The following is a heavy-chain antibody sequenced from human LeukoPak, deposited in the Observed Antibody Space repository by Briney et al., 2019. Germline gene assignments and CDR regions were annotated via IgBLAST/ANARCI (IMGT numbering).Heavy chain of an antibody. D-gene: IGHD5-18*01. V-gene: IGHV3-33*01. CDR2: IWSDGNNK. CDR1: GFTFSSYA. Sequence: PGGSLRLSCAASGFTFSSYAMHWVRQAPGKGLEWVAIIWSDGNNKYYADSVEGRFTISRDTSKNTLFLQMNSLRAEDTAVYYSARGQGGYSYGQQHHYYYYAMDVWGQGTTVTVSS. CDR3: ARGQGGYSYGQQHHYYYYAMDV. J-gene: IGHJ6*02.